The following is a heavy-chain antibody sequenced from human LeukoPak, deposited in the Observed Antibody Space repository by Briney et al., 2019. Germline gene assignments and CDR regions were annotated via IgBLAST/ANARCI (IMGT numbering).Heavy chain of an antibody. J-gene: IGHJ1*01. Sequence: PGRSLRLSCAASGFIFSTYAMHWVRQAPGKGLEWVAVRSFDGSKKYYADSVKGRFTISRDNSKNTLYPQMNSLRAEDTAVYYCARDMGYLYSGYDWSLQHWGQGTLVTVSS. CDR3: ARDMGYLYSGYDWSLQH. D-gene: IGHD5-12*01. CDR1: GFIFSTYA. V-gene: IGHV3-30-3*01. CDR2: RSFDGSKK.